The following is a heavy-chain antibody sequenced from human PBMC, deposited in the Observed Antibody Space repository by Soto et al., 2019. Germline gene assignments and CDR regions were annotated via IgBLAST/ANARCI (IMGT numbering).Heavy chain of an antibody. Sequence: GGSLRLSCAASGFTFSSYAMSWVRQAPGKGLEWVSAISGSGGSTYYADSVKGRFTISRDNSKNTLYLQMNSLRAEDTAVYYWEKPRQGFIRGGGTEGGGAFDIWGQGTMVTV. D-gene: IGHD3-10*01. CDR1: GFTFSSYA. CDR3: EKPRQGFIRGGGTEGGGAFDI. J-gene: IGHJ3*02. CDR2: ISGSGGST. V-gene: IGHV3-23*01.